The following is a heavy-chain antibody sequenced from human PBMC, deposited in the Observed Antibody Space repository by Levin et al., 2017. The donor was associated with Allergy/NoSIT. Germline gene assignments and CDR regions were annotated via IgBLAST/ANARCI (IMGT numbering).Heavy chain of an antibody. D-gene: IGHD6-13*01. J-gene: IGHJ4*02. CDR2: IKQDGSEK. CDR3: ARLRQLVLAFDY. CDR1: GFTFSDYW. Sequence: PGGSLRLSCAASGFTFSDYWMSWVRQAPGKGLEWVANIKQDGSEKYYVDSVKGRFTISRDNARKSLYLQMSSLRAEDTAVYYCARLRQLVLAFDYWGQGTPVTVSS. V-gene: IGHV3-7*01.